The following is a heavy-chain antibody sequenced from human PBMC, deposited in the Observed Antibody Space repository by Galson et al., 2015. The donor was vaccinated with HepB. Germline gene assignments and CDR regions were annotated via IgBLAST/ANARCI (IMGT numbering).Heavy chain of an antibody. Sequence: QSGAEVTKPGASVKVSCKASGYTFTSYGISWVRQAPGQGLEWMGWISAYNGNTNYAQKLQGRVTMTTDTSTSTAYMELRSLRSDDTAVYYCARGRRYDSSGYYPPFDYWGQGTLVTVSS. V-gene: IGHV1-18*04. D-gene: IGHD3-22*01. CDR1: GYTFTSYG. CDR2: ISAYNGNT. J-gene: IGHJ4*02. CDR3: ARGRRYDSSGYYPPFDY.